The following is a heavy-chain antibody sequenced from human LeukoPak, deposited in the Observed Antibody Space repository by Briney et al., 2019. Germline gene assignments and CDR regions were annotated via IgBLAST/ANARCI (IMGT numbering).Heavy chain of an antibody. CDR2: ISYDGSNK. Sequence: GGSLRLSCAASGFTFSSYGMHWVRRAPGKGLEWVAVISYDGSNKYYADSVKGRFTISRDNSKNTLYLQMNSLRAEDTAVYYCAKGWSGGNDWGQGTLVTVSS. D-gene: IGHD4-23*01. J-gene: IGHJ4*02. V-gene: IGHV3-30*18. CDR3: AKGWSGGND. CDR1: GFTFSSYG.